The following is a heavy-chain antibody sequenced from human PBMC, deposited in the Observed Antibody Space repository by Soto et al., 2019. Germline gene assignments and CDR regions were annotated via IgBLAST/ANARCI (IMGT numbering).Heavy chain of an antibody. CDR1: GGSISSYY. D-gene: IGHD6-13*01. Sequence: SETMSLTCTVSGGSISSYYGSWIRHPPGKGLEWIGYIYYSGTTNYNPSLKSRVTISVDTSKNQFTLKLSSVTAADTAVYYCAREHSRRNWFDPWGQGTLVTVSS. V-gene: IGHV4-59*01. CDR3: AREHSRRNWFDP. CDR2: IYYSGTT. J-gene: IGHJ5*02.